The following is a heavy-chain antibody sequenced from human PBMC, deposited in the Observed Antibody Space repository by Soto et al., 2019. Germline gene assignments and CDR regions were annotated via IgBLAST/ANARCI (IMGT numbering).Heavy chain of an antibody. CDR1: GGSVSSGSYY. J-gene: IGHJ3*02. D-gene: IGHD2-8*01. Sequence: SETLSLTCTVSGGSVSSGSYYWSWIRQPPGKGLEWIGYIYYSGSTNYNPSLKSRVTISVDTSKNQFSLKLSSVTAADTAVYYCARDSNGLGAFDIWGQGTMVTVSS. V-gene: IGHV4-61*01. CDR2: IYYSGST. CDR3: ARDSNGLGAFDI.